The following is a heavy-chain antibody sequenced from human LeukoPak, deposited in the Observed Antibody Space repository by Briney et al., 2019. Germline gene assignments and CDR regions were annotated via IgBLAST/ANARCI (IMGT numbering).Heavy chain of an antibody. D-gene: IGHD4-17*01. Sequence: KSSETLSLTCTVSGGSVSSGSYYWSWIRQPPGKGLEWIGYIYYSGSTNYNPSLKSRVTISVDTSRNQFSLKLSSVTAADTAVYYCARVTKTVTNWLDPWGQGTLVTVSS. V-gene: IGHV4-61*01. CDR2: IYYSGST. CDR1: GGSVSSGSYY. J-gene: IGHJ5*02. CDR3: ARVTKTVTNWLDP.